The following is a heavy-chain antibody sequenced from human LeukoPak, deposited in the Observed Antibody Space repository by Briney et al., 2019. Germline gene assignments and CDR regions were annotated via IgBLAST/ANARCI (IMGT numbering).Heavy chain of an antibody. D-gene: IGHD3-10*02. Sequence: GGTLRLSCAASGFTFSSYEMNWVRQAPRKGLEWVSYNSSSGSTINYTPSVKGRFTISRDNVKNSLYLQMNSLRAEDTAVYYCAELGITMIGGVWGQGTLVTVSS. V-gene: IGHV3-48*03. CDR3: AELGITMIGGV. CDR1: GFTFSSYE. CDR2: NSSSGSTI. J-gene: IGHJ4*02.